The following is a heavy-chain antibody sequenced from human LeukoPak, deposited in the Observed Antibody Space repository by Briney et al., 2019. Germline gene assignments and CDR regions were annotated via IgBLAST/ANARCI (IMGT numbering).Heavy chain of an antibody. CDR2: ISSSSSTM. J-gene: IGHJ4*02. CDR1: GFISSSHS. Sequence: GGSLRLSCAASGFISSSHSMNWVRQAPGKGLEWVAYISSSSSTMYYADSVKGRFTISRDSAKSSLYLQMNSLRDEDTAVYYCARRYSGIDYWGQGTLVTVSS. D-gene: IGHD1-26*01. V-gene: IGHV3-48*02. CDR3: ARRYSGIDY.